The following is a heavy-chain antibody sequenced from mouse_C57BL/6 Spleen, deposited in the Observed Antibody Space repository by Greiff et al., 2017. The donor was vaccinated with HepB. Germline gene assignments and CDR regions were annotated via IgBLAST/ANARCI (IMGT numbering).Heavy chain of an antibody. CDR1: GYTFTSYW. CDR3: ERSIYYGSSSYWYFDV. V-gene: IGHV1-50*01. D-gene: IGHD1-1*01. Sequence: VQLQQSGAELVKPGASVKLSCKASGYTFTSYWMQWVKQRPGQGLEWIGEIDPSDSYTNYNQKFKGKATLTVDTSSSTAYMQLSSLTSEDSAVYYWERSIYYGSSSYWYFDVWGTGTTVTVSS. J-gene: IGHJ1*03. CDR2: IDPSDSYT.